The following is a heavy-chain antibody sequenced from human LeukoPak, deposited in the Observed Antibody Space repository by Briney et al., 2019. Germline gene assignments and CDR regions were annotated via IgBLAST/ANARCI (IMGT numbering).Heavy chain of an antibody. D-gene: IGHD5-12*01. CDR1: GYSFTNYW. Sequence: GESLKISCKGSGYSFTNYWIGWVRRMPGKGLEWMGIIYPGDSDTRYSPSFQGQVTISADKSISTAYLQWSSLKASDTAMYYCARQREGYRTWFDPWGQGTLVTVSS. J-gene: IGHJ5*02. V-gene: IGHV5-51*01. CDR2: IYPGDSDT. CDR3: ARQREGYRTWFDP.